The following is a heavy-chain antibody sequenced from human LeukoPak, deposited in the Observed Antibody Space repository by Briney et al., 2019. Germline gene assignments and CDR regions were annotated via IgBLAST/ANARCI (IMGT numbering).Heavy chain of an antibody. Sequence: GGSLRLSCAAAGFTFSSYWMHWVRHAPGKGLVWVSRINSDGSSTSYADSVKGRFTISRDNDKNTLYLQMNRLRAEDTAVYYCVRDMYTTSSARGAYWGQGTLVTVSS. CDR1: GFTFSSYW. CDR2: INSDGSST. D-gene: IGHD6-6*01. V-gene: IGHV3-74*01. CDR3: VRDMYTTSSARGAY. J-gene: IGHJ4*02.